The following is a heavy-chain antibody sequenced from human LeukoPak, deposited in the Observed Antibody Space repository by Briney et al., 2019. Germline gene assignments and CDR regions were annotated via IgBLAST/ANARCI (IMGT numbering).Heavy chain of an antibody. CDR3: AVNYDFWSGYYTDLDY. D-gene: IGHD3-3*01. Sequence: GASVKVSCKASGYTFTSYYMHWVRQAPGQGLEWMGIINPSGGSTSYAQKFQGRVTMTRDTSTSTVYMELSSLRSEDTAVYYCAVNYDFWSGYYTDLDYWGQGTLVTVSS. CDR1: GYTFTSYY. CDR2: INPSGGST. V-gene: IGHV1-46*01. J-gene: IGHJ4*02.